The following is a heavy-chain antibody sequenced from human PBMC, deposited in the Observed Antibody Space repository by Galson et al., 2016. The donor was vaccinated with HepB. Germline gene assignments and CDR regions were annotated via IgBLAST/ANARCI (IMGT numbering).Heavy chain of an antibody. CDR1: GFTFSSHW. Sequence: SPRLSCAASGFTFSSHWMSWVRQAPGKGLEWLANIKQDGSEKYYVDSVRGRFTISRDNAMNSLYLHMSSLRAEDTALYYCTRTISATAGIDWGQGTLVTVSS. V-gene: IGHV3-7*04. CDR3: TRTISATAGID. J-gene: IGHJ4*02. D-gene: IGHD6-13*01. CDR2: IKQDGSEK.